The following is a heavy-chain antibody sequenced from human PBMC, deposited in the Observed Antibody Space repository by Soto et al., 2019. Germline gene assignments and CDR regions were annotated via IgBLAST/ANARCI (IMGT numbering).Heavy chain of an antibody. J-gene: IGHJ3*02. Sequence: SVKVSCKASGGTFCTYAISWVRQAPGQGLEWMGGIILIFGTAKKAQKFQGRVTITADESPRTANMDLSSLRSEDTAVYYCAKEICVVIIRGGKDALQIWGQGTLVTVSS. CDR1: GGTFCTYA. V-gene: IGHV1-69*13. CDR2: IILIFGTA. CDR3: AKEICVVIIRGGKDALQI. D-gene: IGHD3-3*01.